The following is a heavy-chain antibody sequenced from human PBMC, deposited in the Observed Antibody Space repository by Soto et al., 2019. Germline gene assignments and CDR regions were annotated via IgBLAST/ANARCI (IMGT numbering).Heavy chain of an antibody. D-gene: IGHD5-18*01. J-gene: IGHJ4*02. CDR3: ARQSGYSYGEFFDY. CDR1: GGSVSSSSYY. Sequence: PSETLSLTCTVSGGSVSSSSYYWGWIRQPPGKGLEWIGSFYYSGSTFYKPSLKSRVTISVDTSKNQFSLKLSSVTAADTAVYYCARQSGYSYGEFFDYWGQGTLVTVSS. V-gene: IGHV4-39*01. CDR2: FYYSGST.